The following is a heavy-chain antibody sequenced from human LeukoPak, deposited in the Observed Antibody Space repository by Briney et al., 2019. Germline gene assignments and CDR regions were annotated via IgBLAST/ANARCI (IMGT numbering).Heavy chain of an antibody. V-gene: IGHV4-59*08. Sequence: SETLSLTCTVSGGSISSYYWGWIRQPPGKGLEWIGDVFSSGGTNYNASLRSRRTISVDTSKNQFSLKLTSVTAADTAVYYCARRLKLSSSWAYFDYWGQGTPVTVSS. D-gene: IGHD6-13*01. CDR1: GGSISSYY. CDR3: ARRLKLSSSWAYFDY. J-gene: IGHJ4*02. CDR2: VFSSGGT.